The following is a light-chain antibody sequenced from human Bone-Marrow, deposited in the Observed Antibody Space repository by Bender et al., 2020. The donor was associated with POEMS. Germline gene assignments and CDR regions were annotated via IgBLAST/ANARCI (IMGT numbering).Light chain of an antibody. CDR2: GNN. CDR1: SSDIGGYNY. Sequence: QSALTQPASVSGSPGQSITISCTGTSSDIGGYNYVSWYQHHPGKAPKLIIYGNNNRPSGVPDRFSGSKSGNTASLTISGLQAEDEADYYCSSYTSSSTLNWVFGGGTKLTVL. J-gene: IGLJ3*02. V-gene: IGLV2-14*03. CDR3: SSYTSSSTLNWV.